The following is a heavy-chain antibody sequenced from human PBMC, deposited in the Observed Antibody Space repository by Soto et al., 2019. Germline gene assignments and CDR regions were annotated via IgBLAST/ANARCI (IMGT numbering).Heavy chain of an antibody. CDR2: IIPMFGTA. CDR1: GGTFSTYA. D-gene: IGHD2-15*01. J-gene: IGHJ6*02. V-gene: IGHV1-69*12. Sequence: QVQLVQSGAEVKKPGSSVKVSCKASGGTFSTYAISWVRQAPGQGLEWMGGIIPMFGTANYAQKFQGRVTITADESTSTAYMKLSSLRSEDTAVFYCARRYCISSSCYLYGMDVWGQGTTVTVSS. CDR3: ARRYCISSSCYLYGMDV.